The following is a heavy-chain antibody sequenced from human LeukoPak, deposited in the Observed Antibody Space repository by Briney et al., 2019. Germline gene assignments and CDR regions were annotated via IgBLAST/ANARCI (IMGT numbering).Heavy chain of an antibody. J-gene: IGHJ5*02. CDR1: GYTFTSYD. CDR2: MNPNSGNT. Sequence: GASVKVSCKASGYTFTSYDINWVRQATGQGLEWMGWMNPNSGNTGYAQEFQGRVTMTRNTSISTAYMELSSLRSEDTAVYYCARAYQYCSSTSCFLSGIDPWGQGTLVTVSS. CDR3: ARAYQYCSSTSCFLSGIDP. V-gene: IGHV1-8*01. D-gene: IGHD2-2*01.